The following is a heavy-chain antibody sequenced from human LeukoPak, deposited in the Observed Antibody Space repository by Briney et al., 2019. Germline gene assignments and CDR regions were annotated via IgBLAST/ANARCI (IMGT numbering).Heavy chain of an antibody. CDR3: AREERDQDAFDI. CDR1: GGSINSYY. CDR2: IYYSGST. D-gene: IGHD5-24*01. V-gene: IGHV4-59*12. J-gene: IGHJ3*02. Sequence: PSETLSLTCTVSGGSINSYYWSWIRQPPGKGLQWIGYIYYSGSTNYNPSLKSRVTISVDTSKNQFSLNLSSVTAADTAVYYCAREERDQDAFDIRGQGTMVTVSS.